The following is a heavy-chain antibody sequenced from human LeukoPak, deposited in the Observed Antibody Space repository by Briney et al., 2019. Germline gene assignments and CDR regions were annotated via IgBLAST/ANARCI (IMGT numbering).Heavy chain of an antibody. Sequence: ASVRVSCKASGYTFTNNDMNWVRQATGQGLEWLGWMSPKNGNTGYAQKFHDRVTLTRDTSITTAYLELSSLTYEDTAVYYCARGNAVSGDYWGQGTLVTVSS. CDR2: MSPKNGNT. D-gene: IGHD6-19*01. CDR1: GYTFTNND. V-gene: IGHV1-8*01. CDR3: ARGNAVSGDY. J-gene: IGHJ4*02.